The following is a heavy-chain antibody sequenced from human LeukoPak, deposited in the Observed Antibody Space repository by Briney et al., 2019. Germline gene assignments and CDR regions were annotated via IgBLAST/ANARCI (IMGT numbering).Heavy chain of an antibody. Sequence: ASVKVSCKASGGTFSSYAISWVRQAPGQGLEWMGGIIPIFGTANYAQKFQGRVTTTADESTSTAYMELSSLRSEDTAVYYCASGPLYGGYYYYYGMDVWGQGTTVTVSS. V-gene: IGHV1-69*13. CDR2: IIPIFGTA. J-gene: IGHJ6*02. CDR1: GGTFSSYA. CDR3: ASGPLYGGYYYYYGMDV. D-gene: IGHD4-23*01.